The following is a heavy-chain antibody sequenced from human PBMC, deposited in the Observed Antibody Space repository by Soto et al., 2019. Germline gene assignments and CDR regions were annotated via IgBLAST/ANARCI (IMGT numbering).Heavy chain of an antibody. CDR2: IAPTGSPM. CDR3: ARVGDMAYKD. CDR1: GFTFSDHY. J-gene: IGHJ4*02. Sequence: QVQLVESGGGLVKSGGSLRLSCVASGFTFSDHYMTWIRQTPGKGLEWISYIAPTGSPMYYAESVRGRLTFSRDNAENSLYLQMNSLRVEDTAVYYCARVGDMAYKDWGQGTLVTVSS. V-gene: IGHV3-11*01. D-gene: IGHD3-16*01.